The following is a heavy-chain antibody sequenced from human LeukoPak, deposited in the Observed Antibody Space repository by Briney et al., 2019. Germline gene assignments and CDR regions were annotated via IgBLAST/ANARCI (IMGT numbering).Heavy chain of an antibody. J-gene: IGHJ4*02. D-gene: IGHD6-13*01. CDR2: ISWNSGSI. Sequence: PGRSLRLSCAASGFTFDDYAMHWVRQAPGKGLEWVSGISWNSGSIGYADSVKGRFTISRDNAKNSLYLQMNSLRAEDTAVYYCAGPVGYSSSWYDYWGQGTLVTVSS. V-gene: IGHV3-9*01. CDR1: GFTFDDYA. CDR3: AGPVGYSSSWYDY.